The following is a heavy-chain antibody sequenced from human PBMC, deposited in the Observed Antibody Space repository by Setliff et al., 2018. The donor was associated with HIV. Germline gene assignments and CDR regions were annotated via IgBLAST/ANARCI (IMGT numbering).Heavy chain of an antibody. D-gene: IGHD5-12*01. CDR2: IYHSGST. V-gene: IGHV4-38-2*01. CDR3: ARHLKGWLQGDF. Sequence: PSETLSLTCAVSGYSISSGYYWGWIRQPPGKGLEWIGSIYHSGSTYYNPSLKSRVTISVDTSKNQFSLKLSSVTAADTAVYYCARHLKGWLQGDFWGQGTLVTVSS. J-gene: IGHJ4*02. CDR1: GYSISSGYY.